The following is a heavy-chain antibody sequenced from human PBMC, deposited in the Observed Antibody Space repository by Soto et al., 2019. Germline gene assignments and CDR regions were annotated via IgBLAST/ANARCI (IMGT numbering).Heavy chain of an antibody. Sequence: QVQLVQSGAEVKKPGSSVKVSCKASGGTFSSYTISWVRQAPGQGLEWMGRIIPILGIANYAQKFQGRVKITADKSTSTAYMELSSLRSEDTAVYYCARESFGESYDDHWGQGALVAGSS. CDR1: GGTFSSYT. J-gene: IGHJ4*02. CDR2: IIPILGIA. V-gene: IGHV1-69*08. CDR3: ARESFGESYDDH. D-gene: IGHD3-10*01.